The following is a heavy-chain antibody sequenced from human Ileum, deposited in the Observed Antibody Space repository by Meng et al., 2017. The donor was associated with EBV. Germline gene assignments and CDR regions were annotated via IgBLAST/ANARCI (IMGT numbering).Heavy chain of an antibody. CDR2: IYRSGSS. D-gene: IGHD3-10*01. Sequence: RLQLQEAGPGLVKPSETLSLTCSVSGDSISNSDHYWNWIRRSPGKGLEWIASIYRSGSSYFDPSLKSRVSLSLDTSKNQFSLKLSSVTAADTALYYCARDPAYPRGLFDSWGQGILVTVSS. CDR1: GDSISNSDHY. CDR3: ARDPAYPRGLFDS. J-gene: IGHJ4*02. V-gene: IGHV4-39*06.